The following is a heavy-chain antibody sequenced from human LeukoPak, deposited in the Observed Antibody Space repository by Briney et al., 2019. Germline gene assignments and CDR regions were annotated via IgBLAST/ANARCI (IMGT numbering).Heavy chain of an antibody. CDR2: IYYSGST. Sequence: PSDTLSLTCTVSGGSISSYYWSWIRQPPRKGLEWIGYIYYSGSTNYNPSLKSRVTISVDTSKNQFSLKLSSVTAADTAVYYCARGEYSGYGPFDYWGQGTLVTVSS. CDR1: GGSISSYY. D-gene: IGHD5-12*01. V-gene: IGHV4-59*07. J-gene: IGHJ4*02. CDR3: ARGEYSGYGPFDY.